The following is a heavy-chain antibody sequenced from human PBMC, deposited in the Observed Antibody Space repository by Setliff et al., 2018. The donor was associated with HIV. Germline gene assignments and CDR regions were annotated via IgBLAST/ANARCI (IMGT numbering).Heavy chain of an antibody. CDR3: ARGEPSIIIEPAAFFDY. Sequence: PGESLKISCAASGFTFRSYEMNWVRQAPGKGLEWVSYISRSGITIHYADSVKGRFTISRDNAKNSLYLQMNSLRAEDTAVYYCARGEPSIIIEPAAFFDYWGQGTLVTVSS. J-gene: IGHJ4*02. V-gene: IGHV3-48*03. CDR2: ISRSGITI. D-gene: IGHD2-2*01. CDR1: GFTFRSYE.